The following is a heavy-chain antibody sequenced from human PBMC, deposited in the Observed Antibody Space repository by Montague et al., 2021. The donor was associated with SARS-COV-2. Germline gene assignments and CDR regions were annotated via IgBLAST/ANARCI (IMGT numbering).Heavy chain of an antibody. CDR3: ARSGVGIFDFSYFDS. CDR1: GFSISSGYY. J-gene: IGHJ4*02. D-gene: IGHD3-3*01. Sequence: SETLSLTCSVSGFSISSGYYWGWIRQAPGKGLEWIGSRYQNGATXYSPCLERPVTILLDTSKNQFSLSLTSVTAADTAVYYCARSGVGIFDFSYFDSWGQGSLVIVSS. V-gene: IGHV4-38-2*02. CDR2: RYQNGAT.